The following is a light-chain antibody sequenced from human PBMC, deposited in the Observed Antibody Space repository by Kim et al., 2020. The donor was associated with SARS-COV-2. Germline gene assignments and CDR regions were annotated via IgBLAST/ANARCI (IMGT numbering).Light chain of an antibody. CDR2: RVS. CDR3: QQYNNWPPYT. V-gene: IGKV3-15*01. Sequence: EIVMTQSPVTLSVSPGERATLSCRASQSVATNLAWYQQKPGQAPRLLLCRVSNRATDIPARFSGSGSGTEFTLTINNLQSEDFAVYYCQQYNNWPPYTFGQGTKLEI. J-gene: IGKJ2*01. CDR1: QSVATN.